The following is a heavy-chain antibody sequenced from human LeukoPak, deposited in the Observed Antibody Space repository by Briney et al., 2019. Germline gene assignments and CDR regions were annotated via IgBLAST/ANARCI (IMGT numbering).Heavy chain of an antibody. CDR3: ARAVVVVIDYYYYYYMDV. Sequence: ASVKVSCKASGYTFTSYGISWVRQAPGQGLEGMGWISAYNGNTNYAQKLQGRVTMTTDTSTSTAYMELRSLRSDDTAVYYCARAVVVVIDYYYYYYMDVWGKGTTVTVSS. J-gene: IGHJ6*03. CDR1: GYTFTSYG. V-gene: IGHV1-18*01. D-gene: IGHD3-22*01. CDR2: ISAYNGNT.